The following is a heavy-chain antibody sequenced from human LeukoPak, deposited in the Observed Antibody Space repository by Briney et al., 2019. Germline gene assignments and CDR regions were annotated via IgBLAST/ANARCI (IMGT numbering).Heavy chain of an antibody. CDR1: GYTFIGYY. Sequence: VVSVKVSCMASGYTFIGYYLHWVRQAPGQGLEWMGWIIPHKGDTNYAQKYRGRVTMTRDTSITTAYMELSRLKSDDTAVYDCATVRDIVVGGGPYYFDYWGQGTLVTVSS. CDR3: ATVRDIVVGGGPYYFDY. D-gene: IGHD2-15*01. CDR2: IIPHKGDT. J-gene: IGHJ4*02. V-gene: IGHV1-2*02.